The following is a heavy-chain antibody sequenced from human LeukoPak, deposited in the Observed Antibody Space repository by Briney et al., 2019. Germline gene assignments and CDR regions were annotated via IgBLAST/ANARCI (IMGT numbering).Heavy chain of an antibody. D-gene: IGHD6-13*01. J-gene: IGHJ5*02. V-gene: IGHV4-34*01. CDR2: INHSGST. CDR1: GGSFSGYY. Sequence: PSETLSLTCAVYGGSFSGYYWSWIRQPPGKGLEWIGEINHSGSTNYNPSLKSRVTISVDTSKNQFSLRLSSVTAADTAVYYCARDGGPTYSSSWYSWFDPWGQGTPVTVSS. CDR3: ARDGGPTYSSSWYSWFDP.